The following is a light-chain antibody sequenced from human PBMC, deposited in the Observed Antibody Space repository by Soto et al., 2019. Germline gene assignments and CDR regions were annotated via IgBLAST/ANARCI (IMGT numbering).Light chain of an antibody. Sequence: EIVLTQSPVTLSLSPAERATLVCEASQSGNNNYLAWYRQKPGQAPRLLIYGASSRATGIPDRFSGSGSGTDFTLTISRLEPEDFAVYYCQQYGSSPRTFGQGTKVDIK. V-gene: IGKV3-20*01. CDR1: QSGNNNY. CDR3: QQYGSSPRT. J-gene: IGKJ1*01. CDR2: GAS.